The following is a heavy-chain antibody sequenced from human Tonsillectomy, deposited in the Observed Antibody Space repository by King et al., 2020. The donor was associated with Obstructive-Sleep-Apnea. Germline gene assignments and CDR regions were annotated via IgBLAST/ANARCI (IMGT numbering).Heavy chain of an antibody. V-gene: IGHV3-23*04. Sequence: VQLVESGGGLVHPGGSLRLSCAASGFIFSNYAMTWVRQAPGKGLEWVSSISNSGSPTFYADSVRGRFTISRDNSKNTLYLQMNSLRAEDTAVFYCAKDHVDTTFFSDYWGQGTLVTVSS. CDR3: AKDHVDTTFFSDY. D-gene: IGHD5-18*01. CDR2: ISNSGSPT. J-gene: IGHJ4*02. CDR1: GFIFSNYA.